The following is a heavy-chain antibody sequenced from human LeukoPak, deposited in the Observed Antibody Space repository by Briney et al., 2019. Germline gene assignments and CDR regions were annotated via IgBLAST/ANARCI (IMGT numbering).Heavy chain of an antibody. CDR3: AKDRRSNGD. CDR2: IHRDGSDT. D-gene: IGHD4-17*01. V-gene: IGHV3-74*01. CDR1: GFTFSSHW. J-gene: IGHJ4*02. Sequence: PGGSLRLSCTASGFTFSSHWMHWVRQGPGKGLVWVSRIHRDGSDTDYADAVKGRFTISRDNAKNTLYLQMNSLRAEDTAVYYCAKDRRSNGDWGQGTLVTVSS.